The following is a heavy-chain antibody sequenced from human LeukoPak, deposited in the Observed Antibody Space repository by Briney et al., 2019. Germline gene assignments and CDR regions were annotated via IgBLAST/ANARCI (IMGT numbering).Heavy chain of an antibody. CDR2: IIPNSGAT. D-gene: IGHD5-18*01. CDR1: AYTFTDYF. V-gene: IGHV1-2*02. J-gene: IGHJ4*02. CDR3: ARGPAIGIDY. Sequence: ASVTVSCKASAYTFTDYFLHWVREAPGQGLEWMGWIIPNSGATNYARKFQGRVTMTRDTAISAAYLDLGSMTSDDTAMYYCARGPAIGIDYWGQGTLVTVSS.